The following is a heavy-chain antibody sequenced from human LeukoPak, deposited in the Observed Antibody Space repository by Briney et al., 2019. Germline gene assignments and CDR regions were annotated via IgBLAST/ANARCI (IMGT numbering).Heavy chain of an antibody. CDR2: INHSGST. CDR3: ARSRKWIQLWSYYYYGMDV. J-gene: IGHJ6*02. V-gene: IGHV4-34*01. Sequence: SETLSLTCAVYGGSFSGYYWSWIRQPPGKGLEWIGEINHSGSTNYNPSLKSRVTISVDTSKNQFSLKLSSVTAADTAVYYCARSRKWIQLWSYYYYGMDVWGQGTTVTVSS. D-gene: IGHD5-18*01. CDR1: GGSFSGYY.